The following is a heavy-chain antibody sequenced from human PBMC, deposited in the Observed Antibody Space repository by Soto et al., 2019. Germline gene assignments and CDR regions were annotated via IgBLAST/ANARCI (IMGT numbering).Heavy chain of an antibody. CDR1: GYIFTNYG. CDR3: ARVLIAARAYDY. Sequence: QVQLVQSGAEVKKPGASVKVACKASGYIFTNYGITWVRQAPGHGLEWVGWTSTHIAHTYYAQNFQGRVIITTDPSTSTAYMELTGLRPDDAALYYCARVLIAARAYDYWGQGTLVTVSS. D-gene: IGHD3-16*02. CDR2: TSTHIAHT. V-gene: IGHV1-18*04. J-gene: IGHJ4*02.